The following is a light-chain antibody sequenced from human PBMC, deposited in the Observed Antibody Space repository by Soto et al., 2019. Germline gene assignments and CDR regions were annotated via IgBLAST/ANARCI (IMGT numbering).Light chain of an antibody. Sequence: EIVMTQSPATLSVSPGERATLSCRASQSVSSNLAWYQQKPGQAPRLLIYGASNRATGIPDRFSGSGSGTDFTLTISRLEPEDFAVYYCQQYGSSPVTFGQGTKVDI. CDR1: QSVSSN. V-gene: IGKV3-20*01. CDR3: QQYGSSPVT. CDR2: GAS. J-gene: IGKJ1*01.